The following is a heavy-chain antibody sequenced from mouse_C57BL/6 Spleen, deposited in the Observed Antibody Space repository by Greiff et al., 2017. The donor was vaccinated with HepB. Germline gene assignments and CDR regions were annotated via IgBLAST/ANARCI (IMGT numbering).Heavy chain of an antibody. Sequence: QVQLQQSGAELVRPGSSVKLSCKASGYTFTSYWMDWVKQRPGQGLEWIGNIYPSDSETHYNQKFKDKATLTVDKSSSTAYMQLSSLTSEDSAVYYCARGITTVVWYFDVWGTGTTVTVSS. V-gene: IGHV1-61*01. J-gene: IGHJ1*03. D-gene: IGHD1-1*01. CDR1: GYTFTSYW. CDR2: IYPSDSET. CDR3: ARGITTVVWYFDV.